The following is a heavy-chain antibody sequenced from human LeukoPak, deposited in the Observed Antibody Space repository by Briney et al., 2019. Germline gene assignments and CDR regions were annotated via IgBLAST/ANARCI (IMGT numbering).Heavy chain of an antibody. D-gene: IGHD3-10*01. V-gene: IGHV4-59*01. J-gene: IGHJ2*01. Sequence: SENLSLTCNVSGGSISTYYWGWIRQSPGKGLEWIGNIYYTGSTSYSPSLKSRVTILVDTSKNQFSLRLNSVTAADTAVYYCARDRAGWYFDLWGRGALVTVSS. CDR1: GGSISTYY. CDR2: IYYTGST. CDR3: ARDRAGWYFDL.